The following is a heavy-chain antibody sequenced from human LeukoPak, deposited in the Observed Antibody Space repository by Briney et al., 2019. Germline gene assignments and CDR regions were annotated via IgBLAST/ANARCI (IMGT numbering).Heavy chain of an antibody. Sequence: PSETLSLTCSVSGGSINGYYWSWIRQPPGKGLEWIGYIYYSGNSNYNPSLKSRVTISVDTSKNQFSLKLSSVTAADTAVYYCARGFSLAYYDSSGYYFDYWGQGTLVTVSS. CDR2: IYYSGNS. CDR1: GGSINGYY. D-gene: IGHD3-22*01. J-gene: IGHJ4*02. CDR3: ARGFSLAYYDSSGYYFDY. V-gene: IGHV4-59*01.